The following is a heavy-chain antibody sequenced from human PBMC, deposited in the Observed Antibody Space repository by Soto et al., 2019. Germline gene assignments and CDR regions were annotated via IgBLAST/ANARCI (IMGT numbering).Heavy chain of an antibody. CDR1: GFTFSTYW. V-gene: IGHV3-7*03. CDR3: ARDSLGYCTSTSCYWSEDY. D-gene: IGHD2-2*01. Sequence: GGSLRLSCSASGFTFSTYWMSWVRQAPGKGLEWVANIKQDGSEKYYVDSVKGRFTISRDNAKNSLYLQMNSLRAEDTAVYYCARDSLGYCTSTSCYWSEDYWGQGTLVTVSS. J-gene: IGHJ4*02. CDR2: IKQDGSEK.